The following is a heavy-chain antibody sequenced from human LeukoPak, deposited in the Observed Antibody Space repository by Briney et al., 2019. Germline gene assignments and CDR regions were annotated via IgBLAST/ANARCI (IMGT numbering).Heavy chain of an antibody. D-gene: IGHD4-17*01. Sequence: PSETLSLTCTVSGGSLSSYYWSWIRQPPGKGLEWIGYIYYSGSTNYNPSLKSRVTISVDTSKNQFSLKLSSVTAADTAVYYCATSYGDYFDYWGQGTLVTVSS. V-gene: IGHV4-59*08. CDR1: GGSLSSYY. CDR3: ATSYGDYFDY. J-gene: IGHJ4*02. CDR2: IYYSGST.